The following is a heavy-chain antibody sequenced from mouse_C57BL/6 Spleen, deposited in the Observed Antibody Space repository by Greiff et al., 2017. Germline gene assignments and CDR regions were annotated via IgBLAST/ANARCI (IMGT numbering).Heavy chain of an antibody. CDR3: ARRGDYDYDASAYYYAMDY. V-gene: IGHV1-69*01. CDR1: GYTFTSYW. Sequence: QVQLQQPGAELVMPGASVKLSCKASGYTFTSYWMHWVKQRPGQGLEWIGEIDPSDSYTNYNQKFKGKSTLTVDKSSSTAYMQLSSLTSEDSAVYYCARRGDYDYDASAYYYAMDYWGQGTSVTVSS. CDR2: IDPSDSYT. J-gene: IGHJ4*01. D-gene: IGHD2-4*01.